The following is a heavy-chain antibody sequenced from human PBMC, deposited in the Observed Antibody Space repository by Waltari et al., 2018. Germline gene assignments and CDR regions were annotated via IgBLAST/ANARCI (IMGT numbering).Heavy chain of an antibody. V-gene: IGHV3-48*04. CDR3: ARDWRRHSSSSGYWFDP. Sequence: EVQLVESGGGLVQPGGSLRLSCAASGFTFSSYSMNWVRQAPGKGLEWVSYISSSSTIYYADSVKGRFTISRDNAKNSLYLQMNSLRAEDTAVYYCARDWRRHSSSSGYWFDPWGQGTLVTVSS. CDR1: GFTFSSYS. D-gene: IGHD6-6*01. J-gene: IGHJ5*02. CDR2: ISSSSTI.